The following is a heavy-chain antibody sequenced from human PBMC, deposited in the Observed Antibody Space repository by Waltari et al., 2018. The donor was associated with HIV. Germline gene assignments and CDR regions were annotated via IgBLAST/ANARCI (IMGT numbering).Heavy chain of an antibody. CDR1: GFTFSSYG. Sequence: QVQLVESGGGVVQPGGSLRLSCAASGFTFSSYGMHWVRQAPGKGLEWGAFIRYDGSNKYYADSVKGRFTISRDNSKNTLYLQMNSLRAEDTAVYYCAKVASMNVVVVAATPYYYGMDVWGQGTTVTVSS. V-gene: IGHV3-30*02. CDR2: IRYDGSNK. D-gene: IGHD2-15*01. CDR3: AKVASMNVVVVAATPYYYGMDV. J-gene: IGHJ6*02.